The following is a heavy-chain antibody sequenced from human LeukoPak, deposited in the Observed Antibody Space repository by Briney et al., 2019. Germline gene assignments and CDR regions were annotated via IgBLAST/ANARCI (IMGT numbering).Heavy chain of an antibody. CDR3: AELGISMIGGV. Sequence: GGSLRLSCAASGFTFSNYWMHWVRQAPGKGLVWVSRINSDGSNTSYADSVKGRFTISRDNAKNTLYLQMNSLRAGDTAVYYCAELGISMIGGVWGKGTTVTISS. J-gene: IGHJ6*04. CDR1: GFTFSNYW. D-gene: IGHD3-10*02. V-gene: IGHV3-74*01. CDR2: INSDGSNT.